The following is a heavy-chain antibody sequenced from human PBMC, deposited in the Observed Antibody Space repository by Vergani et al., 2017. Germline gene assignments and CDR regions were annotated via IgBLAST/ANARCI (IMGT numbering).Heavy chain of an antibody. Sequence: VQLVESGGGVVQPGGSLRLSCAASGFTFSSYSMNWVRQAPGKGLEWVSSISSSSSYIYYADSVKGRFTISRDNAKNSLYLQMNSLRAEDTAVYYCARGGVGKWGQGTLVTVSS. CDR3: ARGGVGK. J-gene: IGHJ4*02. CDR1: GFTFSSYS. D-gene: IGHD1-26*01. CDR2: ISSSSSYI. V-gene: IGHV3-21*01.